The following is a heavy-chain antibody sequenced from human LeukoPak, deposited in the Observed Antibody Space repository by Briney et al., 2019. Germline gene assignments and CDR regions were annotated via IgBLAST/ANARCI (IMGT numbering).Heavy chain of an antibody. V-gene: IGHV1-69*05. CDR3: ARDQTPYWYFDL. J-gene: IGHJ2*01. CDR2: IIPIFGTA. Sequence: GASVKVSCKASGGTFSSYAISWVRQAPGQGIEWMGGIIPIFGTANYAQKFQGRVTITTDESTSTAYMELSSLRSEDTAVYYCARDQTPYWYFDLWGRGTLVTVSS. CDR1: GGTFSSYA.